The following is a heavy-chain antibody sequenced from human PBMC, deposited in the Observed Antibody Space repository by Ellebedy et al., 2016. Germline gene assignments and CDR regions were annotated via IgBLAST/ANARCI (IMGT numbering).Heavy chain of an antibody. J-gene: IGHJ4*02. CDR3: ARERDY. CDR2: IYYSGST. CDR1: GGSISSSSYY. V-gene: IGHV4-39*07. Sequence: SETLSLXXTVSGGSISSSSYYWGWIRQPPGKGLEWIGSIYYSGSTYYNPSLKSRVTISVDTSKNQFSLKLSSVTAADTAVYYCARERDYWGQGTLVTVSS.